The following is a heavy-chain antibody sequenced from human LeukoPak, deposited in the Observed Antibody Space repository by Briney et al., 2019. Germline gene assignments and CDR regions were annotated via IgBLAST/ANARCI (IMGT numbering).Heavy chain of an antibody. Sequence: PGGSLRLSCAASGFTFSDYYMSWIRQAPGKGLEWVSAISGSGGSTYYADSVKGRFTISRDNSKNTLYLQMNSLRAEDTAVYYCAKTAAAAPEYWGQGTLVTVSS. CDR1: GFTFSDYY. V-gene: IGHV3-23*01. CDR2: ISGSGGST. D-gene: IGHD6-13*01. CDR3: AKTAAAAPEY. J-gene: IGHJ4*02.